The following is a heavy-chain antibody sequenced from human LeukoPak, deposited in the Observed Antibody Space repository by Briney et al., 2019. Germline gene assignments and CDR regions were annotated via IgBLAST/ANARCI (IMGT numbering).Heavy chain of an antibody. D-gene: IGHD3-22*01. CDR2: IFYSGST. V-gene: IGHV4-59*08. CDR3: ARGYYYHSSGFWLFLY. CDR1: GGSISGYY. Sequence: PSETLSLTCTVSGGSISGYYWSWIRQPPGKGLEWIGHIFYSGSTNYSPSLTSRVTISVDPSKNQFSLKLNSVTAADTAVYYCARGYYYHSSGFWLFLYWGQGTLATVSS. J-gene: IGHJ4*02.